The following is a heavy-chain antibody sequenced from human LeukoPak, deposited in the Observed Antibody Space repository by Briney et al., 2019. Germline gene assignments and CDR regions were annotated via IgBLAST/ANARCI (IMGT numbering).Heavy chain of an antibody. J-gene: IGHJ4*02. D-gene: IGHD3-3*01. CDR1: GYTFTTYD. Sequence: GASVKVSCKASGYTFTTYDINWVRQAPGQGLEWMGWMNPNNGNAGYAQKFQGRVTMTRDTSISTAYMELSSLRSEDTAVYYCTRGEMRFLEWLFPFDYWGQGILVTVSS. CDR2: MNPNNGNA. V-gene: IGHV1-8*01. CDR3: TRGEMRFLEWLFPFDY.